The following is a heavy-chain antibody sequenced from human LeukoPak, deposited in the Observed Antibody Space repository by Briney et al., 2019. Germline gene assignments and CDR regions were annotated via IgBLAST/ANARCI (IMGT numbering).Heavy chain of an antibody. V-gene: IGHV1-18*01. Sequence: ASVKLSCKASGYTFISYGISWVRQAPGQGLEWTGWISGYNGNTNYAQNLQGRVTMTTDTSTSTAYMELRSLRSDDTAVYYCARGLGVVTAQSEQPKPRYFDLWGRGTQVTVSS. J-gene: IGHJ2*01. CDR2: ISGYNGNT. CDR1: GYTFISYG. CDR3: ARGLGVVTAQSEQPKPRYFDL. D-gene: IGHD2-21*02.